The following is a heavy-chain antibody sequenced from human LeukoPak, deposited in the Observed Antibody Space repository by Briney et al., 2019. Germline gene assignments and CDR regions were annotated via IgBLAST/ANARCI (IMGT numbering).Heavy chain of an antibody. CDR1: GGSISSYY. CDR2: IYYSGST. D-gene: IGHD2-2*01. J-gene: IGHJ6*02. V-gene: IGHV4-59*01. Sequence: SETLSLTCTVSGGSISSYYWSWIRQPPGKGLEWVGYIYYSGSTNYNPSLKSRVTISVDTSKNQFSLKLSSVTAADTAVYYCARVLGASSTSFLSYYYYYYGMDVWGQGTTVTVSS. CDR3: ARVLGASSTSFLSYYYYYYGMDV.